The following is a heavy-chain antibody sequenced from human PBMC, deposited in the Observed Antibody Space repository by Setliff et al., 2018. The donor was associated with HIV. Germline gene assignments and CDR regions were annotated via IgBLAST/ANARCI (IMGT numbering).Heavy chain of an antibody. D-gene: IGHD3-22*01. CDR2: ISTYNGNT. Sequence: ASVKVSCKTSGYSFVSYGISWVRQAPGQGLEWMGWISTYNGNTNYAQNLQGRVTMTTDTSTSTAYMELRSLTSDDTAVYYCARGRWDTSAYPSYYWGQGTLVTVSS. CDR3: ARGRWDTSAYPSYY. J-gene: IGHJ4*02. V-gene: IGHV1-18*01. CDR1: GYSFVSYG.